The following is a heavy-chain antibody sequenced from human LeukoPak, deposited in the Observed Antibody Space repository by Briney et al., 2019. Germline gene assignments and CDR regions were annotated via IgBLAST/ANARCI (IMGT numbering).Heavy chain of an antibody. V-gene: IGHV4-4*07. CDR1: GGSINSFY. Sequence: SETLSLTCTVSGGSINSFYWSWIRQPAGKGLEWIGRIFTSGSTNYNPSLKSRVTISVDKSKNQFSLKLSSVTAADTAVYYCARERTSYYYYMDVWGKGTTVTVSS. CDR2: IFTSGST. CDR3: ARERTSYYYYMDV. J-gene: IGHJ6*03.